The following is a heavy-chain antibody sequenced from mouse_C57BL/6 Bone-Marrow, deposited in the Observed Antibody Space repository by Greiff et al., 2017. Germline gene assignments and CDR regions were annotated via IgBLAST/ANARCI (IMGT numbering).Heavy chain of an antibody. J-gene: IGHJ3*01. V-gene: IGHV1-55*01. CDR1: GYTFTSYW. CDR2: IYPGSGST. CDR3: ARDWFAY. Sequence: QVQLQQPGAELVKPGASVKMSCKASGYTFTSYWITWVKQRPGQGLEWIGDIYPGSGSTNYNEKFKGKATLTVDTSSSTAYMELHSLTSEDSAVYFCARDWFAYWGQGTLVTVSA.